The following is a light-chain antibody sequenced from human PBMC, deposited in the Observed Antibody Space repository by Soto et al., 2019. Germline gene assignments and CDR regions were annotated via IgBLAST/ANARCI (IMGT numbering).Light chain of an antibody. J-gene: IGKJ4*01. Sequence: EIVLTQSPATLSLSPGERATLSCRASQSVSSYLAWYQQKPGQAPRLLIYDASNRATGIPARFSGSGSGTDFTLTIISLEPEDFAVYYCQQSSNWQLTFGGGTKVELK. CDR3: QQSSNWQLT. V-gene: IGKV3-11*01. CDR2: DAS. CDR1: QSVSSY.